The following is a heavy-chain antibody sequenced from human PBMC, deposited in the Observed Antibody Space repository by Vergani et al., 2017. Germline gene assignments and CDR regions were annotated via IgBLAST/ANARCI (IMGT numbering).Heavy chain of an antibody. CDR3: ASDTHSGQRADR. J-gene: IGHJ5*02. V-gene: IGHV4-59*11. Sequence: QVQLQESGPGLVKSSETLSLTCSVSFDSIRNLYCNWIRQPPGTGLEWIGSIHYSENTNYNPSLKTRVTISVDTSKNQFSLTLTSVTAVDTAVYYCASDTHSGQRADRWGQGILVTVTS. CDR1: FDSIRNLY. CDR2: IHYSENT. D-gene: IGHD6-19*01.